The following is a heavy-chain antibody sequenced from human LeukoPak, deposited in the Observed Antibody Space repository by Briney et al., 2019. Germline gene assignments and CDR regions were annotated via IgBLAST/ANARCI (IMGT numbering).Heavy chain of an antibody. Sequence: GGSLRLSCAASGFPFSSYAMSWVRQAPGKGLEWVSVIAGSDGFTQYADSVKGRFTISRDNSKNTVYLQMNRLRVEDTALYYCVRSLDYWGQGTLVTVSS. CDR3: VRSLDY. CDR2: IAGSDGFT. V-gene: IGHV3-23*01. CDR1: GFPFSSYA. J-gene: IGHJ4*02.